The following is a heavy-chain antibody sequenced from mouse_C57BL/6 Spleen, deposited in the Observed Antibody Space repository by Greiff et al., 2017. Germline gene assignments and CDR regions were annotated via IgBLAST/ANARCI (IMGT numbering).Heavy chain of an antibody. J-gene: IGHJ3*01. CDR2: IRSKSNNYAT. Sequence: VQLKESGGGLVQPKGSLKLSCAASGFSFNTYAMNWVRQAPGKGLEWVARIRSKSNNYATYYADSVKDRFTISRDDSESMLYLQMNNLKTEDTAMYYCVRQGGNYVFAYWGQGTLVTVSA. CDR3: VRQGGNYVFAY. V-gene: IGHV10-1*01. CDR1: GFSFNTYA. D-gene: IGHD2-1*01.